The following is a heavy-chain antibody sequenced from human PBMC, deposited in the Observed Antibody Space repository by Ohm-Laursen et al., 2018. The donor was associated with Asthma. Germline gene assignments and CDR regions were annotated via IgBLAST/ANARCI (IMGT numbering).Heavy chain of an antibody. CDR2: ISWNSGSI. D-gene: IGHD3-16*01. CDR1: GFTFDDYA. J-gene: IGHJ4*02. Sequence: SLRLSCAASGFTFDDYAMHWVRQAPGKGLEWVSGISWNSGSIGYADSVKGRFTISRDNAKNSLYLQMNGLRAEDTALYYCAKDISRRFGMGFFDYWGQGTLVTVSS. V-gene: IGHV3-9*01. CDR3: AKDISRRFGMGFFDY.